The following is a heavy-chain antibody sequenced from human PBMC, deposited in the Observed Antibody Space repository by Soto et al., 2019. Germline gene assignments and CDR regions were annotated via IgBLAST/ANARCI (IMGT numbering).Heavy chain of an antibody. Sequence: SETLSLTCAVYGGSFSGYYWSWIRQPPGKGLEWIGEINHSGSTNYNPSLKSRVTISVDTSKNQFSLKLSSVTAADTAVYYCARDRGGAVAGYYYYYYGMDVWAQGTTVTVSS. CDR3: ARDRGGAVAGYYYYYYGMDV. D-gene: IGHD6-19*01. V-gene: IGHV4-34*01. CDR2: INHSGST. J-gene: IGHJ6*02. CDR1: GGSFSGYY.